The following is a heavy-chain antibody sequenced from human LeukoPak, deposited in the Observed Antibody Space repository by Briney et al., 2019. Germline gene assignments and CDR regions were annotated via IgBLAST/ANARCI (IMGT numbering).Heavy chain of an antibody. CDR3: ARGGGDYSYFDY. J-gene: IGHJ4*02. Sequence: GSLRLSCAASGFTFSSYAMSWVRQPPGKGLEWIGEINHSGSTNYNPSLRSRVTISVDTSKNQFSLKLSSVTAADTAVYYCARGGGDYSYFDYWGQGTLVTVSS. V-gene: IGHV4-34*01. CDR2: INHSGST. CDR1: GFTFSSYA. D-gene: IGHD4-17*01.